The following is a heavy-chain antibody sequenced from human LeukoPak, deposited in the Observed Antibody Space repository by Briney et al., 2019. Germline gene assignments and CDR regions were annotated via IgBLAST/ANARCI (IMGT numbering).Heavy chain of an antibody. V-gene: IGHV6-1*01. D-gene: IGHD3-22*01. CDR2: TYYRSKWYN. Sequence: SQTLSLTCAISGDSVSSNSAAWNWIRQSPSRGLEWQGRTYYRSKWYNDYAVSVKSRITINPDTSKNQFSLQLNSVTPEDTAVYYCARDMAPDYYDSSGYQVGFDYWGQGTLVTVSS. CDR3: ARDMAPDYYDSSGYQVGFDY. CDR1: GDSVSSNSAA. J-gene: IGHJ4*02.